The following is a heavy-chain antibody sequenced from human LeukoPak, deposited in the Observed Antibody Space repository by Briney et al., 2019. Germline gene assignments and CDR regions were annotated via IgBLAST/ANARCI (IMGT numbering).Heavy chain of an antibody. CDR2: INPSGGST. CDR3: ARVFSGVIDAFDI. Sequence: ASVKVSCKASGYTFTSYYMHWVRQAPGQGLEWMGIINPSGGSTSYAQKFQGRVTMTRDTSTSTVYMELSSVTAADTAVYYCARVFSGVIDAFDIWGQGTMVTVSS. J-gene: IGHJ3*02. D-gene: IGHD7-27*01. V-gene: IGHV1-46*01. CDR1: GYTFTSYY.